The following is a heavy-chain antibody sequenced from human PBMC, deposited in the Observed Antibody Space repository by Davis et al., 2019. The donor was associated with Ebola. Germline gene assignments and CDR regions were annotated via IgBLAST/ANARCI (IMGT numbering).Heavy chain of an antibody. Sequence: GESLKISCAASGFSFSSSAMSWVRQAPGKGLEWVSVIYTSGATYYADSVRGRFTISRHNAKNALYLQMDSLGPDDTAVYYCARGRPFDHWGQGTLVTVSS. V-gene: IGHV3-53*04. CDR3: ARGRPFDH. CDR2: IYTSGAT. J-gene: IGHJ4*02. CDR1: GFSFSSSA.